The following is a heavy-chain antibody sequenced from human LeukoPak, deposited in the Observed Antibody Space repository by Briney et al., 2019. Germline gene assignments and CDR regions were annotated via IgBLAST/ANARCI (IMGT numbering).Heavy chain of an antibody. Sequence: SETLSLTCTVSGGSISRYYWSWIRQPAGKRLEWIGRIYSSGITNYNPSLKSRVTMSVDTSQNRFSLKLTSVTAADTAVYYCARAKEMYSSGWPYYYYYMDVWGKGTTVTISS. V-gene: IGHV4-4*07. D-gene: IGHD6-19*01. CDR1: GGSISRYY. CDR2: IYSSGIT. CDR3: ARAKEMYSSGWPYYYYYMDV. J-gene: IGHJ6*03.